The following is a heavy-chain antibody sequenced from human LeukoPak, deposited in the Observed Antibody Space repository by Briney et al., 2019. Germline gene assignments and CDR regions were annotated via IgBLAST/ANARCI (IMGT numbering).Heavy chain of an antibody. Sequence: GGSLRLSCAASGFTFSSYCMNWVRQAPGKGLEWVSSISSSSSYIYYADSVKGRFTISRDNAKNSLYLQMNTLRAEDTAVDYGAKTVVPGAIGGGEYYFDYWGQGTLVTVSS. CDR1: GFTFSSYC. D-gene: IGHD2-2*02. V-gene: IGHV3-21*01. CDR3: AKTVVPGAIGGGEYYFDY. J-gene: IGHJ4*02. CDR2: ISSSSSYI.